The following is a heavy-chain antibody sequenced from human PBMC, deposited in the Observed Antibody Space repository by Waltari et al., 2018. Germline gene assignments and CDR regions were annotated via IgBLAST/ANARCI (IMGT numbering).Heavy chain of an antibody. V-gene: IGHV3-23*04. Sequence: EVQLVASGGDIVQPGGSLRLSCAASGFTFNSYAMSWVRQAPGKGPEWVSSIIGTGNTAYYVDSVKGRFTVSRDNSQSNLYLQMRSLTAEDTAVYYCAKVQGSGNYRFDFWGQGTLVTVSS. J-gene: IGHJ4*02. CDR3: AKVQGSGNYRFDF. CDR2: IIGTGNTA. D-gene: IGHD3-10*01. CDR1: GFTFNSYA.